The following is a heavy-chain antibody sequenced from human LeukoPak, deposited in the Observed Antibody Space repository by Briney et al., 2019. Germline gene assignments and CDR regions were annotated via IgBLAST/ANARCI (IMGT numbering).Heavy chain of an antibody. J-gene: IGHJ4*02. Sequence: GGSLRLSCAASGFTFSSYAMSWVRQAPGKGLEWVSAISGSGGSTYYADSVKGRFTISRDNSKNTLYLQTNSLRAEDTAVYYCAKGDRAVAGHNYFDYWGQGTLVTVSS. V-gene: IGHV3-23*01. CDR2: ISGSGGST. CDR1: GFTFSSYA. D-gene: IGHD6-19*01. CDR3: AKGDRAVAGHNYFDY.